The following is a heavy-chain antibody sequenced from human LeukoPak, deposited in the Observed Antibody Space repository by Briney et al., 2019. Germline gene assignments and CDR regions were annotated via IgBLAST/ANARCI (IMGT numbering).Heavy chain of an antibody. CDR1: GVSFSGYY. V-gene: IGHV4-34*01. J-gene: IGHJ4*02. CDR3: ARVGSGYDPTDY. Sequence: PSETLSLTCAVYGVSFSGYYWSWIRQPPGKGLEWIGEINHSGSTNYNPSLKSRVTISVDTSKNQFSLKLSSVTAADTAVYYCARVGSGYDPTDYWGQGTLVTVSS. CDR2: INHSGST. D-gene: IGHD5-12*01.